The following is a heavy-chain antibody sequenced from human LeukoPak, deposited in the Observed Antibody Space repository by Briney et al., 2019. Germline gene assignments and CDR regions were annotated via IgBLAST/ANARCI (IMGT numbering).Heavy chain of an antibody. J-gene: IGHJ4*02. D-gene: IGHD6-19*01. Sequence: SVNVSCKASGYTFTSYGSSWLRQAPGQGLEWMGWISAYNGNTNYAQKLQGRVTMTTDTSTSTAYMELRSLRSDDTAVYYCAVAGFSVGNDYWGQGTLVTVSS. CDR3: AVAGFSVGNDY. V-gene: IGHV1-18*04. CDR2: ISAYNGNT. CDR1: GYTFTSYG.